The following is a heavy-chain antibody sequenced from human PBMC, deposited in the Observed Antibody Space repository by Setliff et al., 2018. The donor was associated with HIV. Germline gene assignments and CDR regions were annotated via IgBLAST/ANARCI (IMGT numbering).Heavy chain of an antibody. D-gene: IGHD5-18*01. V-gene: IGHV4-38-2*01. J-gene: IGHJ4*02. CDR2: IYHSGST. CDR1: GYSISSGYY. CDR3: ARLEVRSFYGYRNSPDY. Sequence: SETLSLTCAVSGYSISSGYYWGWIRQPPGKGLEWIGSIYHSGSTYDSPSLKSRVTISVDTSKNQFSLKLSPVTAADTAIYYCARLEVRSFYGYRNSPDYWGQGTLVTAPQ.